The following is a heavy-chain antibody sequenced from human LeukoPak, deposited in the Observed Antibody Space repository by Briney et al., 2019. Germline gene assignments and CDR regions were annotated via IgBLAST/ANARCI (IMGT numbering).Heavy chain of an antibody. CDR2: ISGSGGST. D-gene: IGHD1-26*01. Sequence: PGGSLRLSCAASGFTFSSYAMSWVRQAPGKGLEWVSAISGSGGSTYYADSVKGRFTISRDNSKNTLYLQMNSLRAEDTAVYYCAKVFLVGATTRGFFDPWGQGTLVTVSS. CDR1: GFTFSSYA. V-gene: IGHV3-23*01. J-gene: IGHJ5*02. CDR3: AKVFLVGATTRGFFDP.